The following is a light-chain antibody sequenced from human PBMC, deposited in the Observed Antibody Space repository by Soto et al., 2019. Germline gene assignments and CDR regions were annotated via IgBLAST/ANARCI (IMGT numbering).Light chain of an antibody. CDR3: QQYNNWPRK. Sequence: EIVMTQSPATLSVSPGERATLSCRASQSVSSNLAWYQQKPGQAPRLLIYGASTRATGIPARFSGSGCGTEFTLTISSLQSEDFAVYYCQQYNNWPRKFGQGTKVEIK. CDR1: QSVSSN. V-gene: IGKV3-15*01. CDR2: GAS. J-gene: IGKJ1*01.